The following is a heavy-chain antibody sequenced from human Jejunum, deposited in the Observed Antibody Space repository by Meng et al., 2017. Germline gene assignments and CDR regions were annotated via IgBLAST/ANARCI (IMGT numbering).Heavy chain of an antibody. V-gene: IGHV1-2*06. CDR3: ARVEAPDDDS. J-gene: IGHJ4*02. Sequence: VQLGGRGQGLGAPGQAHCPASASTCSGSSISWVRRSPRPAGKGMGRIQPNSGVTSFAKTFRARITLTSDTSINTTYTHLRTLTSDDTAVSYCARVEAPDDDSWGQGTLVTVSS. CDR2: IQPNSGVT. CDR1: ASTCSGSS.